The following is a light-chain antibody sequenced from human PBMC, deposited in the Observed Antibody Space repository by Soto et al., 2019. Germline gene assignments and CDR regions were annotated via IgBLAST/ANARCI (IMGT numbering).Light chain of an antibody. J-gene: IGKJ4*01. CDR3: QQRSNWGHT. V-gene: IGKV3-11*01. Sequence: DIVLTQSPATLSLSPGERATLSCRASQSVSSYLAWYQQKPAQAPRLLIYDASNRATGIPARFSGSGSGTDFTLTISSLEPEDFAVYYCQQRSNWGHTFGGGTKVEIK. CDR2: DAS. CDR1: QSVSSY.